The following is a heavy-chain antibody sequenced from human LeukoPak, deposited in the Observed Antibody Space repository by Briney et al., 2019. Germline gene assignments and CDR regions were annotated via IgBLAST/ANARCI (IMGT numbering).Heavy chain of an antibody. CDR2: INWNGRIT. V-gene: IGHV3-20*04. CDR3: ARGSVQLWLRDTYYYMDV. Sequence: RPGESLRLSCAASGFTFDDYAMNWVRQVPRMGLHWVSGINWNGRITEYADSVKDRFTISRQNTKNSLYLYMNNLGGEDTALYFCARGSVQLWLRDTYYYMDVWGKGTTVTVSS. D-gene: IGHD5-18*01. CDR1: GFTFDDYA. J-gene: IGHJ6*03.